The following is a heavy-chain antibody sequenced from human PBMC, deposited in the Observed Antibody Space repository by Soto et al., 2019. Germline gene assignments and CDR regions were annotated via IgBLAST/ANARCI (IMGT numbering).Heavy chain of an antibody. V-gene: IGHV4-31*03. Sequence: QVQLQESGPGLVKPSQTLSLTCTVSGGSISSGGYYWSWIRQHPGKGLEWIGYIYYSGSTYYNPSLKSRVTISVDSSKNQFSLKLSSVTAADTAVYYCAREEGGGYDHRWFDPWGQGTLVTVSS. J-gene: IGHJ5*02. CDR3: AREEGGGYDHRWFDP. CDR1: GGSISSGGYY. CDR2: IYYSGST. D-gene: IGHD5-12*01.